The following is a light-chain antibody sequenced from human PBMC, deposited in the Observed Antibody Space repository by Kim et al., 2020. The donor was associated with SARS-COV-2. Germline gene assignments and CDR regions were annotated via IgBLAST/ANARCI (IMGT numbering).Light chain of an antibody. V-gene: IGKV3-15*01. CDR2: GAS. Sequence: EIVLTQSPASLSVSPGERVTLTCRASQSVGSYIAWYQQKPGQAPTLLIYGASARATGLPARFSGSGSGTEFTLTITSLQSEDFAVYYCQQYHNWPPLTFCEGTKVDIK. J-gene: IGKJ4*01. CDR3: QQYHNWPPLT. CDR1: QSVGSY.